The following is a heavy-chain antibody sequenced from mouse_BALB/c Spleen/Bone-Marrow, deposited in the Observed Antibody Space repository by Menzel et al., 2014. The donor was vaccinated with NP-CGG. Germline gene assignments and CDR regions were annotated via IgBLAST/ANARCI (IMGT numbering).Heavy chain of an antibody. CDR3: ARYRLGTYFDH. CDR2: IDPANGNT. Sequence: EVMLVESGAELVKPGASVKLSCTASGFNIKDTYMHWVKQRPEQGLEWIGRIDPANGNTKYDPKFQGKATIIADTSSNTAYLQLSSLTSEDTAVYYCARYRLGTYFDHWGQGTTLTVSS. V-gene: IGHV14-3*02. D-gene: IGHD2-14*01. CDR1: GFNIKDTY. J-gene: IGHJ2*01.